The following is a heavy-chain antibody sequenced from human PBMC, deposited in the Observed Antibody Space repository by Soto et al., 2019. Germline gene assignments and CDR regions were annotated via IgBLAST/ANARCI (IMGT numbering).Heavy chain of an antibody. D-gene: IGHD3-16*02. V-gene: IGHV4-30-4*01. CDR3: ARVKWVTYYDYVWGSYRRGGWFDP. CDR2: IYYSGST. Sequence: QVQLQESGPGLVKPSQTLSLTCTVSGGSISSGDYYWSWIRQPPGKGLEWIGYIYYSGSTYYNPSLKSRVTISVDTSKNQFSLKLSSVTAADTAVYYCARVKWVTYYDYVWGSYRRGGWFDPWGQGTLVTVSS. J-gene: IGHJ5*02. CDR1: GGSISSGDYY.